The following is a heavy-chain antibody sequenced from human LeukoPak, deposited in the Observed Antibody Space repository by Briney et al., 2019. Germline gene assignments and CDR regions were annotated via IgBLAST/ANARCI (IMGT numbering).Heavy chain of an antibody. V-gene: IGHV1-8*01. CDR3: ARGASRSFDL. Sequence: ASVKVSCKASGYTFTSYDINWVRQATGQGLEWMGWMNANSGNTGYAQRFQDRVTFTRDTSINTAYMELSSLRSEDTAVYYCARGASRSFDLWGQGTLVTVSS. CDR2: MNANSGNT. CDR1: GYTFTSYD. J-gene: IGHJ4*02.